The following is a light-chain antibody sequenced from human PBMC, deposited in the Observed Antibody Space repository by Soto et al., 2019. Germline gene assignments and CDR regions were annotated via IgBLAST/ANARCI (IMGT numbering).Light chain of an antibody. V-gene: IGLV1-40*01. CDR2: GNN. CDR3: QSYDSSLNTAVV. CDR1: SSNIGAGFD. Sequence: QSVLTQPPSVSGAPGQKVTISCAGSSSNIGAGFDVHWYQQLPGTAPKLLIYGNNNRPSGVPDRFSVSKSGTSASLAITGLQAEDEAYYYCQSYDSSLNTAVVFGGGTKLTVL. J-gene: IGLJ2*01.